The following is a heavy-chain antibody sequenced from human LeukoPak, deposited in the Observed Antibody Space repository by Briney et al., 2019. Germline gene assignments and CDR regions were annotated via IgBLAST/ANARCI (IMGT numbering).Heavy chain of an antibody. CDR1: GDSVSSGHYQ. V-gene: IGHV4-30-4*08. Sequence: SETLSLTCNVSGDSVSSGHYQWSWIRQPPGKGLEYIGYIYYTRSTYFNPPFKGRLTMSIDTSKNQFSLKLRSVTAADTAIYYCARETQEGLQDYWGRGTLVIVSS. CDR3: ARETQEGLQDY. CDR2: IYYTRST. J-gene: IGHJ4*02.